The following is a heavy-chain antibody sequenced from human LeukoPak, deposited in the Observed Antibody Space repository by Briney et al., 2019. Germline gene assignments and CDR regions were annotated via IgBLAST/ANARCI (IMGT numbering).Heavy chain of an antibody. Sequence: GGSLRLSCAASGFTFSTYAMNWVRQAPGKGLEWVANIKQDGSEKYYVDSVKGRFTISRDNAKNSLYLQMNSLRAEDTAVYYCARDRVVDMITFGGAIGDFDYWGQGTLVTVSS. D-gene: IGHD3-16*02. V-gene: IGHV3-7*01. CDR2: IKQDGSEK. CDR3: ARDRVVDMITFGGAIGDFDY. CDR1: GFTFSTYA. J-gene: IGHJ4*02.